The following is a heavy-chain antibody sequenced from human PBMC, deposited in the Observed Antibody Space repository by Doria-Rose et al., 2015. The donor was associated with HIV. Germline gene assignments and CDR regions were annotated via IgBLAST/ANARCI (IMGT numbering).Heavy chain of an antibody. CDR2: ISSYDER. J-gene: IGHJ4*02. Sequence: QESGPVLVKPTETLTLTCTVSGVSLSSPGMGVSWIRQPPGKALEWLANISSYDERAYITSRKSRLTISSGTSKSQVVRTMTDMDPVDTATYYCARIKSSRWYHKYYFDFWGQGSLVIVSA. V-gene: IGHV2-26*01. CDR3: ARIKSSRWYHKYYFDF. CDR1: GVSLSSPGMG. D-gene: IGHD6-13*01.